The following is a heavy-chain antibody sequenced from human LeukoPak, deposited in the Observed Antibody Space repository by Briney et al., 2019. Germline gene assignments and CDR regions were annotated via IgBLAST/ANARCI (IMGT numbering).Heavy chain of an antibody. CDR2: IGQDGRET. CDR1: GFTFSNYW. D-gene: IGHD3-16*02. J-gene: IGHJ4*02. V-gene: IGHV3-7*01. Sequence: GRSLRLSCVVSGFTFSNYWMDWVRQAPGKGLEWVAFIGQDGRETNYAGSVKGRFTISRDNAKNSLYLQMNNLRVEDTAVYYCATRGDLSWFGALRHWSQGTVVTVSS. CDR3: ATRGDLSWFGALRH.